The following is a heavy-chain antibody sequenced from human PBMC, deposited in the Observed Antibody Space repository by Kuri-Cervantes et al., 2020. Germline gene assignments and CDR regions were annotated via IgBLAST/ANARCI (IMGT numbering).Heavy chain of an antibody. CDR3: ATSGEYGDFDY. J-gene: IGHJ4*02. Sequence: GESLKISCAASGFTFSSYAMHWVRQAPGKGLEWVAIISYDGSNKYYADSVKGRFTISRDNSKNTLYLQMNSLRAEDTAVYYCATSGEYGDFDYWGQETLVTVSS. CDR1: GFTFSSYA. D-gene: IGHD3-10*01. V-gene: IGHV3-30-3*01. CDR2: ISYDGSNK.